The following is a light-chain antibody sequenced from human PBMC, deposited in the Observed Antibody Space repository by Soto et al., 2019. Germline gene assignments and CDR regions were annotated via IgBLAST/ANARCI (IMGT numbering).Light chain of an antibody. V-gene: IGKV3-20*01. Sequence: IVLTQSPGALSLSPGERATLSCRASQSVSSSYLAWYQQTPGPAPRLLIYGASSRATGIPDRFSGSGSGTDFTLTISRLEPEDFAVYYCQQYGISPWTFGQGTKVDIK. J-gene: IGKJ1*01. CDR2: GAS. CDR1: QSVSSSY. CDR3: QQYGISPWT.